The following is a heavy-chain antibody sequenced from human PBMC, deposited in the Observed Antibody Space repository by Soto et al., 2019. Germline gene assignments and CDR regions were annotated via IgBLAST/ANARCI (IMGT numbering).Heavy chain of an antibody. V-gene: IGHV4-59*01. Sequence: SETLSLTCTVPGDSITTYHWSWIRQPPGKGLEFIGYIDYSGRTDYNPSLRGRVTISLDTPNKHFSLKLSSVTAADTAVYYCARNWFSVAGRYYFDYWGHGTLVTRS. CDR1: GDSITTYH. CDR3: ARNWFSVAGRYYFDY. CDR2: IDYSGRT. D-gene: IGHD6-19*01. J-gene: IGHJ4*01.